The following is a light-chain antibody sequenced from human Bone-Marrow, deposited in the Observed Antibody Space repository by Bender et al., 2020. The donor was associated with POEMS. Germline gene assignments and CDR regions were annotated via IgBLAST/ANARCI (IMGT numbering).Light chain of an antibody. CDR1: SGHRHYI. Sequence: QPVLTQSSSASASLGSSVKLTCTLSSGHRHYIIAWHQQQPGKAPRYLMKVEGSGNYNKGSEVPDRFSGSSSGADRYLTISNLQSEDEADYYCETWDSYTWVFGGGTKLTVL. J-gene: IGLJ3*02. CDR3: ETWDSYTWV. V-gene: IGLV4-60*03. CDR2: VEGSGNY.